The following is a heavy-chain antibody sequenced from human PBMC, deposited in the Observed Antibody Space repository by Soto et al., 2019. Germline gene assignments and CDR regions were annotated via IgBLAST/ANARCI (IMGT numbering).Heavy chain of an antibody. J-gene: IGHJ6*02. D-gene: IGHD1-26*01. CDR2: ISAHNGNK. V-gene: IGHV1-18*01. Sequence: QLVQSGAEVKKPGASVKVSCKASGYRFSNYDISCVRQAPGQGLEWMAWISAHNGNKHYAEKFQGRVSTTTDTSTSTAYMEVRTLKTDDTAVYYCARGLLAYFGMDVWGQGTTVTVS. CDR1: GYRFSNYD. CDR3: ARGLLAYFGMDV.